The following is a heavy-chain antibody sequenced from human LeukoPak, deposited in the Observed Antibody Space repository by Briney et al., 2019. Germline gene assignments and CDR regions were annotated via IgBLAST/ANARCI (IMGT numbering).Heavy chain of an antibody. J-gene: IGHJ4*02. CDR1: GGPLSSYY. V-gene: IGHV4-59*07. CDR2: HYYSGST. D-gene: IGHD4-17*01. Sequence: SDTLSLTCAVSGGPLSSYYWTWIRQPPGKGLVGFGYHYYSGSTIYSPSLKSRVTMSVDTSKNQCSLSLTSVTAADTAVYYCARGNPDYAGYVETYDYWGQGTLVTVP. CDR3: ARGNPDYAGYVETYDY.